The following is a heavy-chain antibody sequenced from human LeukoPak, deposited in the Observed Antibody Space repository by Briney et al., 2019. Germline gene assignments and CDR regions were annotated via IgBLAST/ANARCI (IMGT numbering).Heavy chain of an antibody. Sequence: GRSLRLSCAASGFTFIAYGMHWVRQAPGRGLEWVGRIKSKTDGGTTDYAAPVKGRFTISRDDSNKTLHLQMNSLKTEDTGVYYCTTDAPYYGSGSYFSDFQHWGQGTLVTVSS. CDR3: TTDAPYYGSGSYFSDFQH. J-gene: IGHJ1*01. D-gene: IGHD3-10*01. CDR1: GFTFIAYG. CDR2: IKSKTDGGTT. V-gene: IGHV3-15*01.